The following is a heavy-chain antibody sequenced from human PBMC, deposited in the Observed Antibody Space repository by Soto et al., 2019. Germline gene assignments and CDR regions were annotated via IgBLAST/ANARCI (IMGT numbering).Heavy chain of an antibody. CDR2: MNPNSGNT. J-gene: IGHJ6*03. CDR1: GYTFTSYD. V-gene: IGHV1-8*01. Sequence: ASVKVSCKASGYTFTSYDINWVRQATGQGLEWMGWMNPNSGNTGYAQKFQGRVTMTRNTSISTAYMELSSLRSEDTAVYYCARGLRPTGYYLLYYYYYMDVWGKGTTVTVSS. CDR3: ARGLRPTGYYLLYYYYYMDV. D-gene: IGHD3-9*01.